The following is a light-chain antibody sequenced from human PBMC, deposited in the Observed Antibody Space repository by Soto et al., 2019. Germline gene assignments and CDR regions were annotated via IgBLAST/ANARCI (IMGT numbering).Light chain of an antibody. CDR1: QSISRN. CDR3: QQSHSSPLS. V-gene: IGKV1-39*01. CDR2: TAS. J-gene: IGKJ4*01. Sequence: IQMTKSPSSLSASVGDRVTITCRASQSISRNLNWYQQKPGKAPELLIYTASNLQSGVPSRFSGSGSGTDFALTISSLQPEDSAVYYFQQSHSSPLSFGGGTKVDIK.